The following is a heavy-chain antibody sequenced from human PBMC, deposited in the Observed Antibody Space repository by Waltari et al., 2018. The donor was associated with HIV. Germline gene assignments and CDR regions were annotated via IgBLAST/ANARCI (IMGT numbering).Heavy chain of an antibody. CDR1: GYTFTGYY. D-gene: IGHD2-21*01. V-gene: IGHV1-2*02. J-gene: IGHJ4*02. CDR2: INPKVGCT. Sequence: QVQLVQSGAEVKKPGASVKVSCKASGYTFTGYYMPWVRQAPGQGFEWMGWINPKVGCTNYAQKFQGMVTMTRDTSISTAYMELSRLRSDDTAVYYCARWPLVVNNGADYWGQGTLVTVSS. CDR3: ARWPLVVNNGADY.